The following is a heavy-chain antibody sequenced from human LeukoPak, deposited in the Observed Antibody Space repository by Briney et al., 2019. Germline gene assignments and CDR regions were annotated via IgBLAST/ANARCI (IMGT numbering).Heavy chain of an antibody. CDR2: ISSSSSTI. J-gene: IGHJ6*03. V-gene: IGHV3-48*01. D-gene: IGHD2-2*01. CDR1: GFTFSSYS. CDR3: ARLKRYCSSTSCYFYYYYMDV. Sequence: GGSLRLSCAASGFTFSSYSMNWVRQAPGKGLEWVSYISSSSSTIYYADSVKGRFTISRDNAKNSLYLQMNSLRAEDTAVYYCARLKRYCSSTSCYFYYYYMDVWGKGTTVTVSS.